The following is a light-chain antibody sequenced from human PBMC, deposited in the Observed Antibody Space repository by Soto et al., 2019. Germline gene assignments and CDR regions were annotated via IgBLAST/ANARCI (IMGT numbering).Light chain of an antibody. CDR1: QSVNAN. V-gene: IGKV3-15*01. CDR2: GAS. Sequence: EVVMTQSPATLSVSPGERATLSCRASQSVNANLAWYQQKPGQAPRLLIHGASNRATGIPARFSGSGFGTEFIFTIASLXSEDFAVYYCQQYNTWLWTFGQGTKVEI. J-gene: IGKJ1*01. CDR3: QQYNTWLWT.